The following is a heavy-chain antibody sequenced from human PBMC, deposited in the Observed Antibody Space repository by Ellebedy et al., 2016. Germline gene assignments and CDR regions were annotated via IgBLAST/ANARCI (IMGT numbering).Heavy chain of an antibody. D-gene: IGHD2-2*01. Sequence: GGSLRLXCAASGFTFSSYAMSWVRQAPGKGLEWVSAISGSGGSTYYADSVKGRFTISRDNSKNTLYLQMNSLRAEDTAVYYCAKDSSSTSAIEYFDYWGQGTLVTVSS. CDR1: GFTFSSYA. CDR2: ISGSGGST. V-gene: IGHV3-23*01. CDR3: AKDSSSTSAIEYFDY. J-gene: IGHJ4*02.